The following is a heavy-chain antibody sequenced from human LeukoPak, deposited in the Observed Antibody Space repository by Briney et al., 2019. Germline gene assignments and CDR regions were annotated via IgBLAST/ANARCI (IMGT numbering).Heavy chain of an antibody. CDR2: ISGSGVRT. J-gene: IGHJ4*01. Sequence: GGSLRLSCAASGFTFSSYGMSWVRQAQGPGLEWVSAISGSGVRTSYEDSVKDRFTISRDDAKNSLYLQMKSLRAADKAVYYCSREGVVVGRDFDYWGHGTLVTVSS. CDR1: GFTFSSYG. D-gene: IGHD2-15*01. V-gene: IGHV3-23*02. CDR3: SREGVVVGRDFDY.